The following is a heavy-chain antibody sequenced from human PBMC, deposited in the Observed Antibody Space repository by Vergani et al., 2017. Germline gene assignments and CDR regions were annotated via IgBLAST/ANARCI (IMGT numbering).Heavy chain of an antibody. D-gene: IGHD2-15*01. J-gene: IGHJ4*02. Sequence: EVQLVESGGGLIQPGGSLRLSCAASGFTVSSNYMSWVRQAPGKGLEWVSVIYSGGSTYYADSVKGRFTISRDNSKNTLYLQMNSLRAEDTAVYYCARDPXPAEYCSGGSCYNGAEGYWGQGTLVTVSS. CDR3: ARDPXPAEYCSGGSCYNGAEGY. CDR1: GFTVSSNY. V-gene: IGHV3-53*01. CDR2: IYSGGST.